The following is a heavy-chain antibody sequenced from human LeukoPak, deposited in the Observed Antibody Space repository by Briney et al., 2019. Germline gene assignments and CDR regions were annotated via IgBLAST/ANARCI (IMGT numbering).Heavy chain of an antibody. Sequence: GGSLRLSCAASGFTFSTFVMHWVGPAPGKGREWVAVIWYDASDRYYADSVKGRFTISRDNSKNTLFLQMNSLRDDDTAVYYCVRGVGVSRFNYFDPWGQGTLVAVSS. D-gene: IGHD5-24*01. J-gene: IGHJ5*02. CDR2: IWYDASDR. CDR1: GFTFSTFV. CDR3: VRGVGVSRFNYFDP. V-gene: IGHV3-33*01.